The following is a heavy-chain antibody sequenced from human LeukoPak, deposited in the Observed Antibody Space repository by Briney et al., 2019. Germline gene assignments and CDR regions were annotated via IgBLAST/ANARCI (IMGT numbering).Heavy chain of an antibody. CDR3: VRGYDVNY. D-gene: IGHD3-3*01. CDR2: IYYSGST. V-gene: IGHV4-59*08. CDR1: GGSISSYY. Sequence: SETLSLTCTVSGGSISSYYWSWIRQPPGKGLEWIGYIYYSGSTNYNPSLKSRVTISVDTSKNQFSLKLSSVTAADTAVYYCVRGYDVNYWGQGTLVTVSS. J-gene: IGHJ4*02.